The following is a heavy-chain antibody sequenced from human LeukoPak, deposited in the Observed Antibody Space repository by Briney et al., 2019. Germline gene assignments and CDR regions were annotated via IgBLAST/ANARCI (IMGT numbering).Heavy chain of an antibody. J-gene: IGHJ4*02. CDR1: GYTFTSYG. V-gene: IGHV1-18*01. Sequence: ASVKVSCKASGYTFTSYGISWVRQAPGQGLEWMGWIRAYNGNTNYAQKLQGRVTMTTDTSTSTAYMELRSLRSDDTAVYYCARDLGVEMATTFDYWGQGTLVTVSS. CDR2: IRAYNGNT. D-gene: IGHD5-24*01. CDR3: ARDLGVEMATTFDY.